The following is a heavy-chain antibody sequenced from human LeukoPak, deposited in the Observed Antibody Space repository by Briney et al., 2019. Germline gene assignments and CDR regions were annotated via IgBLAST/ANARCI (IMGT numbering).Heavy chain of an antibody. D-gene: IGHD4-23*01. V-gene: IGHV3-23*01. CDR3: AKDPVARTVGY. CDR2: ISGSGGST. CDR1: GFTFSSYW. Sequence: GGSLRLSCAVSGFTFSSYWMSWVRQAPGKGLEWVSAISGSGGSTYYADSVKGRFTISRDNSKNTLYLQMNSLRAEDTAVYYCAKDPVARTVGYWGQGTLVTVSS. J-gene: IGHJ4*02.